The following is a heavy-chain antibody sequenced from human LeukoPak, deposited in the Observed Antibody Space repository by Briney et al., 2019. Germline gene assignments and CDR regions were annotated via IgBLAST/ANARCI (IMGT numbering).Heavy chain of an antibody. Sequence: GGSLRLSCAASGFTFSRYWMSWVRQAPGKGLERVANTNQDESEKYFVDSVKGRFTISRDNAKNSLYLQMNSPRVEDTAVYYCAREGGYCSSTTCYFDSWGQGTLVTVSS. V-gene: IGHV3-7*01. D-gene: IGHD2-2*01. CDR1: GFTFSRYW. CDR2: TNQDESEK. CDR3: AREGGYCSSTTCYFDS. J-gene: IGHJ4*02.